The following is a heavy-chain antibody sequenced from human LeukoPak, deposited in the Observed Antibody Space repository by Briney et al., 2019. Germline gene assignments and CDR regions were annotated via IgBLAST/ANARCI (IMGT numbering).Heavy chain of an antibody. CDR2: IYHSGST. V-gene: IGHV4-39*07. CDR1: GGSISSGDYY. D-gene: IGHD1-14*01. CDR3: ARRNTGFDY. Sequence: SQTLSLTCTVSGGSISSGDYYWGWIRQPPGKGLEWIGSIYHSGSTYSNPSLKSRVTISVDTSKNQLSLKLTSVTAADTAVYYCARRNTGFDYWGQGTLVTVSS. J-gene: IGHJ4*02.